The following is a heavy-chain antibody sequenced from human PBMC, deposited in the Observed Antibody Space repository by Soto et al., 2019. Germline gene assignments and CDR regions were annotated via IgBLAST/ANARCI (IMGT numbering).Heavy chain of an antibody. J-gene: IGHJ4*02. D-gene: IGHD5-12*01. CDR2: IYSGGRI. CDR3: ARGRYSGSEFDY. CDR1: GFTVSSDY. V-gene: IGHV3-53*01. Sequence: PGGSLRLSCAVSGFTVSSDYMSWVRQAPGKGLEWVSVIYSGGRIYYADSVKGRFTISRDNSKNTLYLQMNSLRAEDTAVYYCARGRYSGSEFDYWGKGTLVTASS.